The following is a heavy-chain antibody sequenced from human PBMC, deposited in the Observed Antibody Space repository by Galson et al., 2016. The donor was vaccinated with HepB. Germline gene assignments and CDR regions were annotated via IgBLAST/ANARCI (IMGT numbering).Heavy chain of an antibody. D-gene: IGHD6-25*01. J-gene: IGHJ4*02. Sequence: LRLSCAASGFTFSGYWMTWVRQAPGKGLEWVANIKQDGSEKNYVDSVKGRYTISRDNAKNLVYLQMNSLRAEDTAMYYCASAPAATESDYWGQGTLVTVSP. CDR3: ASAPAATESDY. V-gene: IGHV3-7*01. CDR2: IKQDGSEK. CDR1: GFTFSGYW.